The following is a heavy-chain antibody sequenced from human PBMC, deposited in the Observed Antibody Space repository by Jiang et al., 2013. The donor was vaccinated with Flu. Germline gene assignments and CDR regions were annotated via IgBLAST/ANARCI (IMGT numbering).Heavy chain of an antibody. D-gene: IGHD6-13*01. Sequence: SVKVSCKASGYTFTSYAMNWVRQAPGQGLEWMGWINTNTGNPTYAQGFTGRFVFSLDTSVSTAYLQISSLKAEDTAVYYCARDRGKGIAAAAPGNNWFDPWGQGTLVTVSS. J-gene: IGHJ5*02. CDR2: INTNTGNP. V-gene: IGHV7-4-1*02. CDR3: ARDRGKGIAAAAPGNNWFDP. CDR1: GYTFTSYA.